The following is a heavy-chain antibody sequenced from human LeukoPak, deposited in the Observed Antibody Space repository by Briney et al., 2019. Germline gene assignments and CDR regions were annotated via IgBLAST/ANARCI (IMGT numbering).Heavy chain of an antibody. CDR3: AKVPYSSSWPFDY. Sequence: GGSLRLSCAASGFTLSTYGMHWVRQAPGKGLEWVAMISYDGNSKQYADFVKGRFTISRDNSKNTLYLQMNSLRTEDTAVYYCAKVPYSSSWPFDYWGQGTLVTVSS. J-gene: IGHJ4*02. CDR1: GFTLSTYG. D-gene: IGHD6-13*01. CDR2: ISYDGNSK. V-gene: IGHV3-30*18.